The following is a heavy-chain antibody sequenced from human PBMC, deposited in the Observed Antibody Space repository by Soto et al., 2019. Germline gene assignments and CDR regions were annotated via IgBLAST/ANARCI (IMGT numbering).Heavy chain of an antibody. CDR3: AHRPPESGLATFEP. CDR2: IYWDDDK. V-gene: IGHV2-5*02. CDR1: GFSLSTSGVA. J-gene: IGHJ5*02. Sequence: QITLKESGPTLVKPTQTLTLTCTFSGFSLSTSGVAVGWIRQPPGKALEWLALIYWDDDKRYSPSLKSRLTITKDSSKNQVVLTMTIMDPVDTATYYSAHRPPESGLATFEPWGQGTLVTVSS. D-gene: IGHD5-12*01.